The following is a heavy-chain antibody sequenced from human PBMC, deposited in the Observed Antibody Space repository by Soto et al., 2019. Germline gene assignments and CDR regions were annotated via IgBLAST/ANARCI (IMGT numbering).Heavy chain of an antibody. D-gene: IGHD6-13*01. J-gene: IGHJ4*02. CDR1: GDSFSSYA. CDR3: AASDSNSWQHDY. Sequence: QVQLVQSGAEMKKPGSSVKVSCKVSGDSFSSYAISWVRQAPGEGLEWVGGIIPIFETANYAQNFQGRVTITAVESTTTDYLEVTRLRSLDTAVFYRAASDSNSWQHDYWGQGTLITVSS. V-gene: IGHV1-69*01. CDR2: IIPIFETA.